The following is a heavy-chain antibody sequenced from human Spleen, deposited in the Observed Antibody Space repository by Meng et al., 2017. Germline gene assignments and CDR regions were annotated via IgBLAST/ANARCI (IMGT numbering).Heavy chain of an antibody. Sequence: EVQLVESGGGLVKPGGSLGLSCAASGITFSSYGMNGVRQATGKGLEWVSSISSSSDYADSVKGRFTISRDNAKNSLYLQMNSLRAEDTAMYYCARGRVVVAATPSDYWGQGTLVTVSS. D-gene: IGHD2-15*01. V-gene: IGHV3-21*01. CDR1: GITFSSYG. CDR2: ISSSS. CDR3: ARGRVVVAATPSDY. J-gene: IGHJ4*02.